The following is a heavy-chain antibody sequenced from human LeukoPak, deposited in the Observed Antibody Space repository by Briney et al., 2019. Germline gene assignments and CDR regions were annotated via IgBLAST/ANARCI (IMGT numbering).Heavy chain of an antibody. CDR3: ARDDSLSYRPNWFDP. D-gene: IGHD3-16*02. CDR2: ISSSSSTI. V-gene: IGHV3-48*01. J-gene: IGHJ5*02. CDR1: GFTFSSYS. Sequence: PGGSLRLSCAASGFTFSSYSMNWVRQAPGKGLEWVSYISSSSSTIYYADSVEGRFTISRDNAKNSLYLQMNSLRAEDTAVYYCARDDSLSYRPNWFDPWGQGTLVTVSS.